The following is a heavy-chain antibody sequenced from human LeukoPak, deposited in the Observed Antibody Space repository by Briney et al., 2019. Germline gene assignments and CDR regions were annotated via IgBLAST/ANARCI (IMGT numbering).Heavy chain of an antibody. D-gene: IGHD1-26*01. CDR3: ARLKWGSFRHFDY. CDR1: GYSFTNYW. CDR2: IHPLDSDT. J-gene: IGHJ4*02. V-gene: IGHV5-51*01. Sequence: GESLKISCQASGYSFTNYWITWVRQMPGKGLEWMGNIHPLDSDTRYSPSFQGQVTFSADKSINTAYLQWSSLKASDTAMYYCARLKWGSFRHFDYWGQGALVTVSS.